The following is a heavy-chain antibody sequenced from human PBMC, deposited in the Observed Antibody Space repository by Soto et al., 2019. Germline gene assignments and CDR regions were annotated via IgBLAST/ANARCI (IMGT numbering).Heavy chain of an antibody. D-gene: IGHD2-21*02. Sequence: PGGSLRLSCAASDFTISSFAVSWVRQAAGKGLEWVSAISDSGASTFYADSVKGRFTISRDNSKNTLYLQMNSLRAEDTAVYYCAKDKWPPVTATDYWGQGTLVTVSS. J-gene: IGHJ4*02. V-gene: IGHV3-23*01. CDR1: DFTISSFA. CDR3: AKDKWPPVTATDY. CDR2: ISDSGAST.